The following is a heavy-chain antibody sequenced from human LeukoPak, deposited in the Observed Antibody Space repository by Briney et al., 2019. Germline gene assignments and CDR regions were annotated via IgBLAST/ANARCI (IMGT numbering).Heavy chain of an antibody. CDR3: AKGSASGRPYYFDS. CDR1: GFSFSTYA. D-gene: IGHD2-15*01. J-gene: IGHJ4*02. CDR2: ITGSGGST. Sequence: GGSLRLSCAASGFSFSTYAMSWVRQAPGKGLEWVSGITGSGGSTYHADSVKGRFTISRDNSKNTLFLQMSCLRAEDSAIFYCAKGSASGRPYYFDSWGQGILVTVSS. V-gene: IGHV3-23*01.